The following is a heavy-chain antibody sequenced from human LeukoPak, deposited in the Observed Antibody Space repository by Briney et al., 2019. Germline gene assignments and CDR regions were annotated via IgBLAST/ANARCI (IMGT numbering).Heavy chain of an antibody. J-gene: IGHJ4*02. V-gene: IGHV3-33*03. CDR2: IWYDGSNK. CDR1: GFTFSSYG. D-gene: IGHD6-19*01. CDR3: ARRYSSGWTKPLYFDY. Sequence: PGGSLRLSCAASGFTFSSYGMHWVRQAPGKGLEWVAVIWYDGSNKYYADSVKGRFTISRDNAKNSLYLQMNSLRAEDTAVYYCARRYSSGWTKPLYFDYWGQGTLVTVSS.